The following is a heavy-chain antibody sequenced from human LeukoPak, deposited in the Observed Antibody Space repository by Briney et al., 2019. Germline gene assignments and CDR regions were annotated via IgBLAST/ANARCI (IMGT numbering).Heavy chain of an antibody. Sequence: PSGTLSLTCTVSGGSISSYYWSWIRQPPGKGLEWIGYIYYSGSTNYNPSLKSRVTISVDTSKNQFSLKLSSVTAADTAVYYCAKADYDSEFDYWGQGTLVTVSS. CDR2: IYYSGST. CDR3: AKADYDSEFDY. J-gene: IGHJ4*02. CDR1: GGSISSYY. V-gene: IGHV4-59*01. D-gene: IGHD3-22*01.